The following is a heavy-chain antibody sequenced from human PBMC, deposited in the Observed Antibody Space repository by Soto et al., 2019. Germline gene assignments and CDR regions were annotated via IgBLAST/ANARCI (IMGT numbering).Heavy chain of an antibody. J-gene: IGHJ4*01. Sequence: ASVKVSCKASGYTFTTYGVSWVRQAPGQGLEWMGWISPYNGNTTYAQNFQGRVTMTTDTSTSTVHMELRSLRSDDTAMYYCESDLGGLCNDTGCYSRDYWG. CDR1: GYTFTTYG. D-gene: IGHD2-15*01. V-gene: IGHV1-18*01. CDR2: ISPYNGNT. CDR3: ESDLGGLCNDTGCYSRDY.